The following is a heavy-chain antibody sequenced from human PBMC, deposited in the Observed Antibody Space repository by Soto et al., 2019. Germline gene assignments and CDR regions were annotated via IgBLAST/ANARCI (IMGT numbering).Heavy chain of an antibody. Sequence: QVQLVESGGGVVQPGRSLRLSCAASGFTFSSYGMHWVRQAPGKGLEWVAVISYDGSNKYYADSVKGRFTISRDNSKNTLYLQMNSLRAEDTAVYYCAKDIGIVGANPGMDVWGQGTTVTVYS. D-gene: IGHD1-26*01. J-gene: IGHJ6*02. CDR3: AKDIGIVGANPGMDV. CDR2: ISYDGSNK. CDR1: GFTFSSYG. V-gene: IGHV3-30*18.